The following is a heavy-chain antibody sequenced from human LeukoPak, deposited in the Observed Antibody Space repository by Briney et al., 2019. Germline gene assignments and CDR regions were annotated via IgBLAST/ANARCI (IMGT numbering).Heavy chain of an antibody. Sequence: GASVKVSCKASGGTFSSYAISWVRQAPGQGLEWMGGIIPIFGTANYAQKFQGRVTITTDESTSTAYMELSSLRSEDTAVYYCARDSGSVRYYYDSSGYYDAFDIWGQGTMVTVSS. CDR1: GGTFSSYA. CDR2: IIPIFGTA. J-gene: IGHJ3*02. V-gene: IGHV1-69*05. D-gene: IGHD3-22*01. CDR3: ARDSGSVRYYYDSSGYYDAFDI.